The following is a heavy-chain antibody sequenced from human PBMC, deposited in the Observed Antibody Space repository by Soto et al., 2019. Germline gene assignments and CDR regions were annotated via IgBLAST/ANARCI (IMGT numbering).Heavy chain of an antibody. CDR3: AGRCDGTNCLAHFDY. CDR1: GGTFNNYV. D-gene: IGHD2-2*01. V-gene: IGHV1-69*06. CDR2: IIPIFGTP. Sequence: QVQLVQSGAEVKKPGSSVKVSCRASGGTFNNYVINWVRQAPGQGREWMAGIIPIFGTPNYAQKFQGRVTITADKSTSTAYMELNSLRSEDTAVYYCAGRCDGTNCLAHFDYWGQGTLVTVSS. J-gene: IGHJ4*02.